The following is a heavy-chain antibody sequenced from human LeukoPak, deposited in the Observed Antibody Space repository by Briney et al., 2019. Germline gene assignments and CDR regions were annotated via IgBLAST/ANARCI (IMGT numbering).Heavy chain of an antibody. D-gene: IGHD1-26*01. CDR3: ARDWRGSYFPDF. J-gene: IGHJ4*02. CDR2: INPNSGDT. CDR1: GYTLTDYY. Sequence: ASVKVSCKASGYTLTDYYMHWVRQAPGQGLEWMGWINPNSGDTNYAQKFQGRVTMTRDTSISTAYMELSRLTSDDTAIYYCARDWRGSYFPDFWGQGTLVTVSS. V-gene: IGHV1-2*02.